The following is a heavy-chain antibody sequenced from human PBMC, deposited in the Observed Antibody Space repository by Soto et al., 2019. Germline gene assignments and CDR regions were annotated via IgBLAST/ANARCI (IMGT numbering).Heavy chain of an antibody. CDR2: IWFDGNKE. CDR3: AIGMGQQAPDYFDY. D-gene: IGHD6-13*01. J-gene: IGHJ4*02. CDR1: GFTFSSYG. V-gene: IGHV3-33*01. Sequence: QVQLVESGGGAVQPGRSLRLSCVASGFTFSSYGMHWVRQAPGKGLEWVSGIWFDGNKEYYAADVKGRFTISKDNSKNTLYLQMNSLRAEDTAVYYCAIGMGQQAPDYFDYWGQGTLVTVSS.